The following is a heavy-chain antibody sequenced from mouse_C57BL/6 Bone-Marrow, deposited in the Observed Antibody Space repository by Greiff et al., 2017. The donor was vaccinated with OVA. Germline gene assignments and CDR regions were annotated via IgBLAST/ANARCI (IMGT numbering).Heavy chain of an antibody. J-gene: IGHJ2*01. D-gene: IGHD1-1*01. V-gene: IGHV1-81*01. CDR3: ARRLLLIDY. CDR1: GYTFTSYG. Sequence: VHLVESGAELARPGASVKLSCKASGYTFTSYGISWVKQRTGQGLEWIGEIYPRSGNTYYNEKFKGKATLTADKSSSTAYMELRSLTSEDSAVYFCARRLLLIDYWGQGTTLTVSS. CDR2: IYPRSGNT.